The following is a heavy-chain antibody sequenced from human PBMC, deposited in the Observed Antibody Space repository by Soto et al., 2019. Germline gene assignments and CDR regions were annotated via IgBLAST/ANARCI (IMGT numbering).Heavy chain of an antibody. J-gene: IGHJ6*02. CDR2: IIPIFGTA. CDR1: GGTFSSYA. D-gene: IGHD3-3*01. Sequence: QVQLVQSGAEVKKPGSSVKVSCKASGGTFSSYAISWVRQAPGQGLEWMGGIIPIFGTANYAQKFQGRVTITADESTSTAYMELSSLRSEDTAVYYCARDRGYYDFWSGYYTWPYYYYGMDVWGQGTTVTVSS. V-gene: IGHV1-69*12. CDR3: ARDRGYYDFWSGYYTWPYYYYGMDV.